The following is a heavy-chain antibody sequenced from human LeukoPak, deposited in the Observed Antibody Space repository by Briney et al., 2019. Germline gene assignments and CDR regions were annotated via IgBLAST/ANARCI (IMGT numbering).Heavy chain of an antibody. CDR3: AKREKGTTGRFFDY. D-gene: IGHD4-17*01. J-gene: IGHJ4*02. V-gene: IGHV3-23*01. CDR1: GFTFTNYA. Sequence: GGSLRLSCAASGFTFTNYAMTWVRQAPGKGLEWVSGISEGVGDTYYADPVKGRFTISRDHSKNTLYPQMNSLRAEDTALYYCAKREKGTTGRFFDYWGQGTLVTVSS. CDR2: ISEGVGDT.